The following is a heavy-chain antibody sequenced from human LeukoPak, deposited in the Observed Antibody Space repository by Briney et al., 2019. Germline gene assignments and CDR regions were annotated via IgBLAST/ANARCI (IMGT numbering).Heavy chain of an antibody. CDR2: IYYSGST. CDR1: GGSISSYY. Sequence: SETLSLTCTVSGGSISSYYWSWIRQPPGKGLEWIGYIYYSGSTNYNPSLKSRVTISVDTSKNQFSLKLSSVTAADTAVYYCARTRAYCSGGSCYQIGMDVWGQGTTVTVSS. J-gene: IGHJ6*02. D-gene: IGHD2-15*01. CDR3: ARTRAYCSGGSCYQIGMDV. V-gene: IGHV4-59*08.